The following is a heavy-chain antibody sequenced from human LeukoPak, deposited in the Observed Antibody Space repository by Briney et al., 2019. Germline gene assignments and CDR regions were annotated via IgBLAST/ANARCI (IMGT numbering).Heavy chain of an antibody. CDR3: ARAPGIAAANRADY. CDR2: INWNGGST. J-gene: IGHJ4*02. V-gene: IGHV3-20*04. Sequence: GGSLRLSCAASGFTFDDYGMSWVRQAPGKGLEWVSGINWNGGSTGYADSVKGRFTISRDNAKNSLYLQMNSLRAEDTALYYCARAPGIAAANRADYWGQGTLVTVSS. D-gene: IGHD6-13*01. CDR1: GFTFDDYG.